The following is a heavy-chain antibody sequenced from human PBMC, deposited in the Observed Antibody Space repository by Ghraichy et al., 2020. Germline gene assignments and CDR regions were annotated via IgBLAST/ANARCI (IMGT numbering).Heavy chain of an antibody. CDR3: AREGIVGALDY. CDR2: IKQDGSER. J-gene: IGHJ4*02. V-gene: IGHV3-7*03. Sequence: LSLTCAASGFTFSSYWMSWVRQAPGKGLEWVANIKQDGSERYYVDSVKGRFTISRDNAKNSLYLQMNSLRAEDTAVYYCAREGIVGALDYWGQGTLVTVSS. D-gene: IGHD1-26*01. CDR1: GFTFSSYW.